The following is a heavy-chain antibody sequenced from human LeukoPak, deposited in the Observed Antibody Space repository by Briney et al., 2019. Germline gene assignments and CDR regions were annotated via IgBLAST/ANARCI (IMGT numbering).Heavy chain of an antibody. J-gene: IGHJ4*02. CDR1: GFNFGDYA. D-gene: IGHD5-18*01. Sequence: PGGSLRLSCITSGFNFGDYAVSWIRQAPGKGLEWVSYISSSGSTIYYADSVKGRFTISRDNAKNSLYLQMNSLRAEDTAVYYCAREGIGYPLDYWGQGTLVTVSS. CDR2: ISSSGSTI. CDR3: AREGIGYPLDY. V-gene: IGHV3-11*04.